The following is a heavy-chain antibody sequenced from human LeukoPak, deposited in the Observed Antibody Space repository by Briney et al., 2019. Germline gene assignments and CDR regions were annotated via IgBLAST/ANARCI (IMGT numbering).Heavy chain of an antibody. V-gene: IGHV3-23*01. J-gene: IGHJ4*02. CDR2: ISGSGGST. CDR1: GFTFSSYA. D-gene: IGHD4-17*01. Sequence: SGGSLRLSCAASGFTFSSYAMSWVRQAPGKGLEWVSAISGSGGSTYYADSVKGRFIISRDNSKNTLYLQMNSLRAEDTAVYYCAKTFHYGDYVFDYWGQGTLVTVSS. CDR3: AKTFHYGDYVFDY.